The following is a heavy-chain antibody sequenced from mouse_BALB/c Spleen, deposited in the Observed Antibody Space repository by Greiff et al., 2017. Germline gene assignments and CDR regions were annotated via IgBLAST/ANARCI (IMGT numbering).Heavy chain of an antibody. CDR2: IYPGNSDT. CDR1: GYTFTSYW. V-gene: IGHV1-5*01. J-gene: IGHJ2*01. Sequence: EVQLQQSGTVLARPGASVKMSCKASGYTFTSYWMHWVKQRPGQGLEWIGAIYPGNSDTSYNQKLKGKAKLTAVTSTSTAYMELSSLTNEDSAVYYCTRNKLRSYFDYWGQGTTLTVSS. CDR3: TRNKLRSYFDY.